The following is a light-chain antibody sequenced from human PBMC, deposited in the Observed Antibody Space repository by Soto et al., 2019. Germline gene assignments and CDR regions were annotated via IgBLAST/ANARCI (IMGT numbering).Light chain of an antibody. CDR1: GSNIENNY. CDR3: GAWDSSLRTGVL. J-gene: IGLJ2*01. Sequence: QSVLTQPPSVSAAPGQKVTISCSGSGSNIENNYVSWYQQLPGTAPKLLIYDNNKRPSGIPDRFSGSKSGTSATLGITGLQTGDEDDYYCGAWDSSLRTGVLFGGGTKLTVL. CDR2: DNN. V-gene: IGLV1-51*01.